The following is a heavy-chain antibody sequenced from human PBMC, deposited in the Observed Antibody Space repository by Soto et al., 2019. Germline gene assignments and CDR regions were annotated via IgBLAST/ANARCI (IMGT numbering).Heavy chain of an antibody. CDR2: MSENGVRI. V-gene: IGHV3-30*04. Sequence: QVQLEESGGGVVEPGGPLRLPCELFGFTFVILLIHGVGKAPARGREWVAVMSENGVRIYYSDSVKGRFTISRDNSKNTQYLQMNSLGREDTAMYYCARRYCRGVSCKGNDGFDIWGQGTMVTVSA. CDR1: GFTFVIL. D-gene: IGHD2-15*01. CDR3: ARRYCRGVSCKGNDGFDI. J-gene: IGHJ3*02.